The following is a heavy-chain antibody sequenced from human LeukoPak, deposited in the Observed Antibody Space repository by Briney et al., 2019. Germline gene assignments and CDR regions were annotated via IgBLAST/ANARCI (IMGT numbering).Heavy chain of an antibody. J-gene: IGHJ4*02. CDR1: GFTFSTYG. Sequence: PGGSLRLSCAASGFTFSTYGMHWVRQAPGKGLEYVSAISSNGGSTCYANSVKGRFTISRVNSKNTLYLQMGSLRAEDMAVYYCARDLSGSYSFDYWGQGTLVTVSS. CDR2: ISSNGGST. CDR3: ARDLSGSYSFDY. D-gene: IGHD1-26*01. V-gene: IGHV3-64*01.